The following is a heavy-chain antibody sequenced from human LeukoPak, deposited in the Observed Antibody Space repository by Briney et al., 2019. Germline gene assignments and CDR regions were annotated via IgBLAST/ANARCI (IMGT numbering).Heavy chain of an antibody. CDR1: GGSISSSSYY. V-gene: IGHV4-39*07. Sequence: SETLSLTCTVSGGSISSSSYYWGWIRQPPGKGREWIGSIYYSGSTYYNPSLKSRVTISVDTSKNQFSLKLSSVTAADTAVYFCARVAAAGNYYFDYWGQGTLVTVSS. J-gene: IGHJ4*02. CDR3: ARVAAAGNYYFDY. CDR2: IYYSGST. D-gene: IGHD6-13*01.